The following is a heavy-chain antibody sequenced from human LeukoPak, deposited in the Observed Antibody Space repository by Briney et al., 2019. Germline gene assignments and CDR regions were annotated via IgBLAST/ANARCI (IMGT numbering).Heavy chain of an antibody. CDR3: AREAIFGVVYFDY. Sequence: PSQTLSLTCTVSGGSISSGGYYWSWIRQPPGKGLEWIGYIYHSGSTYYNPSLKSRVTISVDRSKNQFSLKLSSVTAADTAVYYCAREAIFGVVYFDYWGQGTLVTVSS. CDR2: IYHSGST. J-gene: IGHJ4*02. CDR1: GGSISSGGYY. D-gene: IGHD3-3*01. V-gene: IGHV4-30-2*01.